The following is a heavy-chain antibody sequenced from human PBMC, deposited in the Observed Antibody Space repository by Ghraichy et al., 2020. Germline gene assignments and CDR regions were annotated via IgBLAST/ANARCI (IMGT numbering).Heavy chain of an antibody. D-gene: IGHD3-3*01. J-gene: IGHJ2*01. CDR1: GGSFSTYY. CDR2: IFYGGNS. V-gene: IGHV4-59*01. Sequence: SETLSLTCTVSGGSFSTYYWGWIRQPPGKGLEWIGCIFYGGNSNYNPSLKSRVAFSVDTSRNQFSLNLSSVTAADTAVYYCARDTNTIGGSLSLWRRGPLVAVSS. CDR3: ARDTNTIGGSLSL.